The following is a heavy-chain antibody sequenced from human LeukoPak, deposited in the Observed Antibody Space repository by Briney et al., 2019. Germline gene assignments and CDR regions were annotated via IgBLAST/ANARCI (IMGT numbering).Heavy chain of an antibody. D-gene: IGHD2-2*01. CDR1: GGSFSGYY. V-gene: IGHV4-34*01. CDR2: INHSGST. Sequence: SETLSLTCAVYGGSFSGYYWSWIRQPPGKGLEWIGEINHSGSTNYNPSLKSRVTISVDTSKNQFSLKLSSVTAADTAVYYCVLVVPAENWFDPWGQGTLVTVSS. J-gene: IGHJ5*02. CDR3: VLVVPAENWFDP.